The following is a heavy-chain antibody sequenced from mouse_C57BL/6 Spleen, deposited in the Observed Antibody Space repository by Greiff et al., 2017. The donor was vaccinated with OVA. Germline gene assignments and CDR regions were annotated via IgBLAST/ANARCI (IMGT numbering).Heavy chain of an antibody. D-gene: IGHD2-14*01. CDR3: ARSIGRMDY. J-gene: IGHJ4*01. Sequence: QVQLQQPGAELVKPGASVKLSCKASGYTFTSYWMQWVKQRPGQGLEWIGEIDPSDSYTNYNQKFKGKATLNVDSASSTAYMQLSSRTSEDSAVYYCARSIGRMDYWGQGTSVTVSS. CDR1: GYTFTSYW. CDR2: IDPSDSYT. V-gene: IGHV1-50*01.